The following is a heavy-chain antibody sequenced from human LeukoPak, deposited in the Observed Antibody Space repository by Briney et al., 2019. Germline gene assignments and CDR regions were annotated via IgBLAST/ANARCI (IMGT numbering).Heavy chain of an antibody. D-gene: IGHD1-26*01. CDR1: GFSLSNAGMG. V-gene: IGHV2-26*02. CDR2: IFSNDDK. J-gene: IGHJ5*02. Sequence: SGPVLVKPTETLTLTCTVPGFSLSNAGMGVSWIRQPPGKALEWLAHIFSNDDKSYSTSLKSRLTISKDTSKSQVVLTMTNMDPVDTATYYCARICGTIMLWFDPWGQGTLVTVSS. CDR3: ARICGTIMLWFDP.